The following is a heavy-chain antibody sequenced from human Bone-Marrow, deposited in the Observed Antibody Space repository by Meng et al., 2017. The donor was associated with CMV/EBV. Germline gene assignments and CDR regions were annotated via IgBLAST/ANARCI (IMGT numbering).Heavy chain of an antibody. V-gene: IGHV1-3*02. CDR3: ARGRRALRYCSSTSCPAGAFDI. Sequence: ASVKVSCKASGYTFTSYAMHWVRQAPGQRLEWMGWSNAGNGNTKYSQEFQGRVTITRDTSASTAYMELSSLRSDDTAVYYCARGRRALRYCSSTSCPAGAFDIWGQGTMVTVSS. D-gene: IGHD2-2*01. CDR2: SNAGNGNT. J-gene: IGHJ3*02. CDR1: GYTFTSYA.